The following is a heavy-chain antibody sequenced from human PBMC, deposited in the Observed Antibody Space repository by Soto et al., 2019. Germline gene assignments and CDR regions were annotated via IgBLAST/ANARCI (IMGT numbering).Heavy chain of an antibody. CDR2: IIPIFGTA. Sequence: SVKLCCKASGGTFSSYAISWVRQAPGQGLEWMGGIIPIFGTANYAQKFQGRVTITADESTSTAYMELSSLRSEDTAVYYCARGPNSSSWYYYYYRMDVWGQGNTVTVSS. J-gene: IGHJ6*02. CDR3: ARGPNSSSWYYYYYRMDV. CDR1: GGTFSSYA. D-gene: IGHD6-13*01. V-gene: IGHV1-69*13.